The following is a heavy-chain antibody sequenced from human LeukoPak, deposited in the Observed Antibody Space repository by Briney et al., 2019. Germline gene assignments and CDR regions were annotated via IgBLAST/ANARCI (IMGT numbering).Heavy chain of an antibody. CDR3: ASDYSDAFDI. D-gene: IGHD2-15*01. CDR1: GGTFSSYA. Sequence: ASVKVSCKASGGTFSSYAISWVRQAPGQGLEWMGRIIPIFGTANYAQKFQGRVTITTDESTSTAYMELSSLRSEDTAVYYCASDYSDAFDIWGQGTMVSVSS. CDR2: IIPIFGTA. V-gene: IGHV1-69*05. J-gene: IGHJ3*02.